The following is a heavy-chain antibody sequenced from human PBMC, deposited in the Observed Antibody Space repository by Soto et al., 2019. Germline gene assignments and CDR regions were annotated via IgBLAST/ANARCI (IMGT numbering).Heavy chain of an antibody. CDR1: GGSFSGYY. Sequence: PSETLSLTCAVYGGSFSGYYWSWIRQPPGKGLEWIGEINHSGGTNYNPSLKSRVTISVDTSKNQFSLKLSSVTAADTAVYYCARGRRGYHPVSGWFDPWGQGTLVTVSS. J-gene: IGHJ5*02. CDR2: INHSGGT. V-gene: IGHV4-34*01. CDR3: ARGRRGYHPVSGWFDP. D-gene: IGHD2-2*01.